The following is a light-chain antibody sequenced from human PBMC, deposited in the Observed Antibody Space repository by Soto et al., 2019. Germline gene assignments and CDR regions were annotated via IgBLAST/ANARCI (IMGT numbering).Light chain of an antibody. V-gene: IGLV1-44*01. CDR3: SAWDDSLNGPV. CDR1: SSNIGGNT. CDR2: TSN. Sequence: QSVLTQPPSASGTPGQRVTISCSGSSSNIGGNTVNWYQQLPGTAPKLLIYTSNLRPSGVPDRFSASKSGTSASLAISGLQSEDEADYHCSAWDDSLNGPVFGGGTKLTVL. J-gene: IGLJ3*02.